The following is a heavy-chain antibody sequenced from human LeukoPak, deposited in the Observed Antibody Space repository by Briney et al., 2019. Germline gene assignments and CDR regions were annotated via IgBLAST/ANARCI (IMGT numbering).Heavy chain of an antibody. D-gene: IGHD3-3*01. CDR1: GFTVSSNY. V-gene: IGHV3-66*01. CDR2: IYSGGST. Sequence: PGGSLRLSCAASGFTVSSNYMSWVRQAPGKGLEWVSVIYSGGSTYYADSVKGRFTISRDNSKNTLYLQMNSLRAEDTAVYYCARDSVLRFLEWLSIDYMDVWGKGTTVTVSS. CDR3: ARDSVLRFLEWLSIDYMDV. J-gene: IGHJ6*03.